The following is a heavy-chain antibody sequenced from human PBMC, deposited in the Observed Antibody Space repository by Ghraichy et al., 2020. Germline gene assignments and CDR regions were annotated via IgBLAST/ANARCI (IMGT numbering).Heavy chain of an antibody. Sequence: GESLNISCAASGFTFSSYSMNWVRQAPGKGLEWVSSISSSSSYIYYADSVKGRFTISRDNAKNSLYLQMNSLRAEDTAVYYCARPIELLTPGAFDIWGQGTMVTVSS. J-gene: IGHJ3*02. V-gene: IGHV3-21*01. CDR1: GFTFSSYS. CDR3: ARPIELLTPGAFDI. CDR2: ISSSSSYI. D-gene: IGHD1-14*01.